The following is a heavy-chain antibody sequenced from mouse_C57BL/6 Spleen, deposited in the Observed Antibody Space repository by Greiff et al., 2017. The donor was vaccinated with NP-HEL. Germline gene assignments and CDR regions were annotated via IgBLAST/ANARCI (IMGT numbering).Heavy chain of an antibody. J-gene: IGHJ2*01. CDR3: ARLGSNYLYYFDY. CDR1: GYTFTSYW. V-gene: IGHV1-61*01. D-gene: IGHD2-5*01. CDR2: IYPSDSET. Sequence: VQLQQPGAELVRPGSSVKLSCKASGYTFTSYWMDWVKQRPGQGLEWIGNIYPSDSETHYNQKFKDKATLTVDKSSSTAYMQLSSLTSEDSAVYYCARLGSNYLYYFDYWGQGTTLTVSS.